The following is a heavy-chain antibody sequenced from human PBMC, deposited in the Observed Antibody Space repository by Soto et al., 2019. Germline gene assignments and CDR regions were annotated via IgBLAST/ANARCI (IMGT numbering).Heavy chain of an antibody. CDR3: TRTYYYGSGSYNPHYYYYNMAV. V-gene: IGHV3-9*01. J-gene: IGHJ6*03. Sequence: EVQLVESGGGLVQPGRSLRLSCAASGFTFDDYAMHWVRQAPGKGLEWVSGISWNSGSIGYADAVKGRFTISRDNAQNSVYLQMNSLRAADTALYYCTRTYYYGSGSYNPHYYYYNMAVRGNGTTVTVSS. CDR2: ISWNSGSI. D-gene: IGHD3-10*01. CDR1: GFTFDDYA.